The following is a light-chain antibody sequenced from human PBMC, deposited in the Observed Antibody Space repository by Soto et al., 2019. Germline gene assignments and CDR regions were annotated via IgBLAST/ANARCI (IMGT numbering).Light chain of an antibody. J-gene: IGKJ1*01. V-gene: IGKV1-39*01. CDR1: QGISTY. CDR3: QQNYSDTWT. CDR2: TAS. Sequence: DIQMTQSPSSLSSSLGDRLTITGRASQGISTYLNWYQQTRGKAPKIXIYTASTLQSGVQSRFSGSGSETDCTRTISSLQPEDVATDSCQQNYSDTWTFGQGTKVDIK.